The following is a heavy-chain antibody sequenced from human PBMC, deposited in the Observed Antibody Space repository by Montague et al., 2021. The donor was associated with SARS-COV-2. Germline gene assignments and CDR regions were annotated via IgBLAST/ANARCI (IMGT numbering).Heavy chain of an antibody. D-gene: IGHD2-21*01. CDR3: ARDRDWDDWCGMDV. CDR2: ISSSGGGSTK. CDR1: GFIFSSCE. V-gene: IGHV3-48*03. Sequence: SLRLSCAASGFIFSSCEMNWVRQAPGKGLEWISYISSSGGGSTKHCTDSVKGRFTISRDNAKNSLYLQMNSLRVEDTAIYYCARDRDWDDWCGMDVWGQGTTVTVSS. J-gene: IGHJ6*02.